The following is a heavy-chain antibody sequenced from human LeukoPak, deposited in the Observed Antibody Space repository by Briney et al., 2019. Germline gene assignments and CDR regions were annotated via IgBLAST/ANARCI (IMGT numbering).Heavy chain of an antibody. D-gene: IGHD3-22*01. CDR1: ADSFSSSRYY. Sequence: SETLSLACAVSADSFSSSRYYWSWIRQPPGKGPEWFGTISYSRSTYYNPSLKSRATISVDTSKNQFFLKLTSVSAADTAVYFCARLNYYDNSGYYTQPKFDYWGQGTLVTVSS. CDR3: ARLNYYDNSGYYTQPKFDY. V-gene: IGHV4-39*01. J-gene: IGHJ4*02. CDR2: ISYSRST.